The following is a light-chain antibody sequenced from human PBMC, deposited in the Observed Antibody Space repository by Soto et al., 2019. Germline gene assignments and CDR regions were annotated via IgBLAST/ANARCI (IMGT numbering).Light chain of an antibody. CDR3: QQYNNWPRT. V-gene: IGKV3D-15*01. Sequence: EVVMTQSPATLSVSPGERATLSCRASQSVTDSSLAWYQQKPGQAPRLLIYGVSTRATAIPDRFSGSGSGTDFTLTISRLGPEDFAVYYCQQYNNWPRTFGGGTKVEIK. CDR2: GVS. J-gene: IGKJ4*01. CDR1: QSVTDSS.